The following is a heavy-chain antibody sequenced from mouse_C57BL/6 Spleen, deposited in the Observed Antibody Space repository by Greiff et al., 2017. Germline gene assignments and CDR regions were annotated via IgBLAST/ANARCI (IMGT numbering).Heavy chain of an antibody. J-gene: IGHJ4*01. CDR2: LWSGGST. Sequence: QVQLQQSGPGLVQPSQSLSITCTVSGFSLTSYGVHWVRQSPGKGQEWLGVLWSGGSTDYNAAFISRRSISKDNSKSQVFFKMNSLQADDTAIYYCARIYYGYDRINYAMDYWGQGTSVTGSS. CDR1: GFSLTSYG. V-gene: IGHV2-2*01. CDR3: ARIYYGYDRINYAMDY. D-gene: IGHD2-2*01.